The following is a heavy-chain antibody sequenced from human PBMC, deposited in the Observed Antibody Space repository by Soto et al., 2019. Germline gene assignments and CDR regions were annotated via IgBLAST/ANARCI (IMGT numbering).Heavy chain of an antibody. CDR1: GGTFSSYA. CDR3: AREPGIAAAGPRVPPAKNDY. J-gene: IGHJ4*02. Sequence: ASVKVSCKASGGTFSSYAISWVRQAPGQGLEWMGGIIPIFGTANYAQKFQGRVTITADESTSTAYMELSSLRSEDTAVYYCAREPGIAAAGPRVPPAKNDYWGQGTLVTVSS. D-gene: IGHD6-13*01. CDR2: IIPIFGTA. V-gene: IGHV1-69*13.